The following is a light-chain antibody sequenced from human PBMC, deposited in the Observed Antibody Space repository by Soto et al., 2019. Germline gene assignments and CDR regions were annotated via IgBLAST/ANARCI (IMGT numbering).Light chain of an antibody. CDR2: KNT. Sequence: SYELTQPPSVSVSPGQTARITCSGDAMPEQYGYWYQQKPGQAPMLVIYKNTERPSGIPERFSGSSSGTTVTLTISGVQAEDEADYLCQSVDSSGAFHVLGTATKVTV. V-gene: IGLV3-25*02. J-gene: IGLJ1*01. CDR1: AMPEQY. CDR3: QSVDSSGAFHV.